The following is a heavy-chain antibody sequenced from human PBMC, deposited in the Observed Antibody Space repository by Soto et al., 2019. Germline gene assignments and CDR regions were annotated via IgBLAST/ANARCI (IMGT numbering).Heavy chain of an antibody. CDR1: GGSISSGDYY. D-gene: IGHD3-9*01. CDR2: IYYSGST. J-gene: IGHJ4*02. CDR3: ARQHYDILTGYPAHFDY. V-gene: IGHV4-30-4*01. Sequence: PSETLSLTCTVSGGSISSGDYYWSWIRQPPGKGLEWIGYIYYSGSTYYNPSLKSRVTISVDTSKNQFSLKLSSVTAADTAVYYWARQHYDILTGYPAHFDYWGQGTLVTVSS.